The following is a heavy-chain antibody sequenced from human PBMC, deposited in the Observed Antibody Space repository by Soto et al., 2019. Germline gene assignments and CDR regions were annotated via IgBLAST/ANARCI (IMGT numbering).Heavy chain of an antibody. CDR3: ARVRCSSTSCYAGAFDI. CDR2: IDPNSGGT. Sequence: QVQLVQSGAEVKKPGASVKVSCKASGYTFTGYYMHWVRQAPGQGLEWMGWIDPNSGGTNYAQKFQGWVTMTRDTAIRTAYVELSRLRSDDTAVYYCARVRCSSTSCYAGAFDIWGQGTMVTVSS. D-gene: IGHD2-2*01. CDR1: GYTFTGYY. J-gene: IGHJ3*02. V-gene: IGHV1-2*04.